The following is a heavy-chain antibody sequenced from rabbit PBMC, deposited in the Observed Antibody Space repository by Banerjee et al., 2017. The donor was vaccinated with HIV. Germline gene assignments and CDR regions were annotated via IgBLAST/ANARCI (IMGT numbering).Heavy chain of an antibody. V-gene: IGHV1S40*01. CDR1: GIDFSGGYY. CDR2: IYNGDGST. Sequence: QQLVESGGDLVKPGASLTLTCTASGIDFSGGYYMCWVRQAPGKGLEWIACIYNGDGSTYYASWAKGRFTISKTSSTTATLQMTSLTAADTATYFCARDPVAGVRGFELWGQGTLVTVS. J-gene: IGHJ3*01. D-gene: IGHD4-1*01. CDR3: ARDPVAGVRGFEL.